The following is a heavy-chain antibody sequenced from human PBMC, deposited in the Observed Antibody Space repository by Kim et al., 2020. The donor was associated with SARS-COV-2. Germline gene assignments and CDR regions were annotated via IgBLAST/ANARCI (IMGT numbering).Heavy chain of an antibody. CDR3: ARLIAAAGDYYFDY. CDR1: GGSISSSSYY. J-gene: IGHJ4*01. Sequence: SETLSLTCTVSGGSISSSSYYWGWIRQPPGKGLEWIGSIYYSGSTYYNPSLKSRVTISVDTSKNQFSLKLSSVTAADTAVYYCARLIAAAGDYYFDYWG. D-gene: IGHD6-13*01. CDR2: IYYSGST. V-gene: IGHV4-39*01.